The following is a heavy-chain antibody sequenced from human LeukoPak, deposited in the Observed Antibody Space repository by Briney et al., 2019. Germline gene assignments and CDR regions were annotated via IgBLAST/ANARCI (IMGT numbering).Heavy chain of an antibody. V-gene: IGHV3-7*01. CDR3: AKYAHGSGTSFDP. CDR2: IKKDGSEK. Sequence: GGSLRLSCAASGFSFSDYWMSWVRQAPGKGLEWVANIKKDGSEKHYVDSVKGRFTISRDNAKNSVYLQMSSLRAEDTAVYHRAKYAHGSGTSFDPWGQGTLVTVSS. D-gene: IGHD3-10*01. J-gene: IGHJ5*02. CDR1: GFSFSDYW.